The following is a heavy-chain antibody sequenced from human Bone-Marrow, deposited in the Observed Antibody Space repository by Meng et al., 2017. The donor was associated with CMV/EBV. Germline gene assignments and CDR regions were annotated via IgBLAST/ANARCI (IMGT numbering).Heavy chain of an antibody. J-gene: IGHJ4*02. Sequence: GESLKISCAASGFTFSSYWMHWVRQAPGKGLEWVSSISSSSSYIYYADSVKGRFTISRDNAKNSLYLQMNSLRAEDTAVYYCARSSSSWGGVFDYWGQGTLVTVSS. CDR2: ISSSSSYI. CDR3: ARSSSSWGGVFDY. D-gene: IGHD6-13*01. V-gene: IGHV3-21*01. CDR1: GFTFSSYW.